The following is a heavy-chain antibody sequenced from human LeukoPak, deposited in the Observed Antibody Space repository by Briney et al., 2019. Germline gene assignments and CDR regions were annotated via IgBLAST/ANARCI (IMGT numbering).Heavy chain of an antibody. D-gene: IGHD2-15*01. V-gene: IGHV3-53*01. CDR1: GFTFSSYW. CDR2: IYSDNT. CDR3: ARDGGRREDY. J-gene: IGHJ4*02. Sequence: GGSLRLSCAASGFTFSSYWMSWVRQAPGKGLEWVSFIYSDNTHYSDSVKGRYTISRDNSKNTLYLQMNSLRAEDTAVYYCARDGGRREDYWGQGALVTVSS.